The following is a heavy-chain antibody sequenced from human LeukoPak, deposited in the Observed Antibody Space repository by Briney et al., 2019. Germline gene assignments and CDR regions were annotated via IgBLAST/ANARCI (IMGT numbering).Heavy chain of an antibody. Sequence: GESLKISCKGSGYSFTSYWIGWVRQMPGKGLEWIGIIYPGDSDTRYSPSFQGQVTISADKSISTAYLQWGSLKASDTAMYYCARLDYDILTGFTHYYYMDVWGKGTTVTVSS. J-gene: IGHJ6*03. CDR1: GYSFTSYW. D-gene: IGHD3-9*01. CDR2: IYPGDSDT. CDR3: ARLDYDILTGFTHYYYMDV. V-gene: IGHV5-51*01.